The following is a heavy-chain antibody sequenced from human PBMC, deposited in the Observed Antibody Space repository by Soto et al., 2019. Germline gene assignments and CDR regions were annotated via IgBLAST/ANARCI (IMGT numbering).Heavy chain of an antibody. CDR2: IWYDGSNK. CDR3: ARDRGYYDIFTGSFDI. D-gene: IGHD3-9*01. CDR1: GFTFSSYG. J-gene: IGHJ3*02. V-gene: IGHV3-33*01. Sequence: GGSLRLSCAASGFTFSSYGMHWVRQAPGKGLEWVAVIWYDGSNKYYADSVKGRFTISRDNSKNTLYLQMNSLRAADTAVYDCARDRGYYDIFTGSFDIWGQGTMVTVSS.